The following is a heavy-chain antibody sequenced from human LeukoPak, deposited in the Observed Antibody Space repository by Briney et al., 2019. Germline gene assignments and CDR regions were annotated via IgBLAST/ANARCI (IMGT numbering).Heavy chain of an antibody. J-gene: IGHJ4*02. CDR2: IYHSGST. Sequence: SETLSLTCAVSGYSISSGYYWGWIRQPPGKGLEWIGSIYHSGSTYYNPSLKSRVTISVDTSKNQFSLKLSSVTTADTAVYYCVRHASGYYGSGSSPPFDYWGQGTLVTVSS. V-gene: IGHV4-38-2*01. D-gene: IGHD3-10*01. CDR1: GYSISSGYY. CDR3: VRHASGYYGSGSSPPFDY.